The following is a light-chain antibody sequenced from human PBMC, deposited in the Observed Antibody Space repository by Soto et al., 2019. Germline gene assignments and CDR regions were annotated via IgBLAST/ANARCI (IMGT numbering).Light chain of an antibody. CDR3: QQYGSIPYT. CDR2: GAS. V-gene: IGKV3-20*01. J-gene: IGKJ2*01. CDR1: QSVSNNY. Sequence: EVVMTQSPGTLSLSPGERATLSCRASQSVSNNYLAWYQQRPGHAPRLLIYGASKRATGIPDKFSGSGSGTDFTLSVNRLEPEDVAVYYCQQYGSIPYTFGQGTKLEIE.